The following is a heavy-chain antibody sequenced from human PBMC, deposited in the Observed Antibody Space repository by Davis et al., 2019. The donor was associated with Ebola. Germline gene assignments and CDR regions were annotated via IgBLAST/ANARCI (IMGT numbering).Heavy chain of an antibody. D-gene: IGHD2-2*01. CDR3: ARTLPAAPWAAGY. Sequence: SVKVSCKASGYTFTGYYMHWVRQAPGQGLEWMGGIIPIFGTANYAQKFQGRVTITADESTSTAYMELRSLRSDDTAVYYCARTLPAAPWAAGYWGQGTLVTVSS. J-gene: IGHJ4*02. V-gene: IGHV1-69*13. CDR2: IIPIFGTA. CDR1: GYTFTGYY.